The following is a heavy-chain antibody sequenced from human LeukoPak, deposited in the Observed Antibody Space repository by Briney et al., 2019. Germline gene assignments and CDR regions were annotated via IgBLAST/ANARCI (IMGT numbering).Heavy chain of an antibody. CDR3: VREGHNYDHSWGGYRPFGSDY. CDR2: SFHSGST. Sequence: IPSETLSLTCTVSGYSISTLANWGWIRQPPGKGLEWIGSSFHSGSTYYNPSIKSRVTISVDTSKNQVSLKLTSVTAADTAVYYCVREGHNYDHSWGGYRPFGSDYWGQGTLVTVSS. CDR1: GYSISTLAN. V-gene: IGHV4-38-2*02. J-gene: IGHJ4*02. D-gene: IGHD3-16*02.